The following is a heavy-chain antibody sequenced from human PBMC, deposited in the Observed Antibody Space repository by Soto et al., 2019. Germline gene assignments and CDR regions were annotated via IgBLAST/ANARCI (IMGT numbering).Heavy chain of an antibody. Sequence: GGSLRLSCAASGFGVSNNYMSWVRQAPGKGLEWVSAINSGGNTYYADSVKGRFTISRDNSRNTLSLQMSSLRGDDTAMYYCAIYSSGWYPLDYWGQGTLVTVSS. J-gene: IGHJ4*02. CDR3: AIYSSGWYPLDY. D-gene: IGHD6-19*01. CDR1: GFGVSNNY. CDR2: INSGGNT. V-gene: IGHV3-66*01.